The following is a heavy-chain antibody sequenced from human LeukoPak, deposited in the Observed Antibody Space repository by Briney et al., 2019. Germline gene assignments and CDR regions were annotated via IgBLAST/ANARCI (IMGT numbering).Heavy chain of an antibody. J-gene: IGHJ4*02. V-gene: IGHV5-51*01. CDR3: AAGPHHLYGGDARPVFDY. CDR2: IYPDDSDT. D-gene: IGHD2-21*02. CDR1: GYSFANYW. Sequence: GESLKISCKGSGYSFANYWIGWVRQMPGKALEWMGIIYPDDSDTKYSPSFQGQVTISADKSISTAYLQWSSLKASDTAMCYCAAGPHHLYGGDARPVFDYWGQGTLVIVSS.